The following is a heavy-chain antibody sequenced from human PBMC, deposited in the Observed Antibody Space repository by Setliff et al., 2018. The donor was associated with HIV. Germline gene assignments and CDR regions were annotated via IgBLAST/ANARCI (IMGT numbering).Heavy chain of an antibody. D-gene: IGHD6-19*01. CDR2: INTGNGDT. CDR3: ASGSSGWYSGFDY. CDR1: GYTFTSYA. V-gene: IGHV1-3*04. Sequence: ASVKVSCKASGYTFTSYAMHWVRQAPGQRLEWVGWINTGNGDTKYSQKLQGRVTMTTDTSTSTAYMELRSLRSDDTAVYYCASGSSGWYSGFDYWGQGTLVTVS. J-gene: IGHJ4*02.